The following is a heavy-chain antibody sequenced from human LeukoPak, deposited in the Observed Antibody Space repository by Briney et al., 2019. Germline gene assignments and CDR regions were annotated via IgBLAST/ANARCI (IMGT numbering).Heavy chain of an antibody. J-gene: IGHJ4*02. CDR2: IYYSGST. V-gene: IGHV4-39*07. Sequence: KASETLSLTCTVSGGSISSSSYYWGWIRQPPGKGLEWIGSIYYSGSTYYNPSLKSRVTISVDTSKNQFSLKLSSVTAADTAVYYCARDLGTQVLRFLEWFVWGQGTLVTVSS. CDR1: GGSISSSSYY. CDR3: ARDLGTQVLRFLEWFV. D-gene: IGHD3-3*01.